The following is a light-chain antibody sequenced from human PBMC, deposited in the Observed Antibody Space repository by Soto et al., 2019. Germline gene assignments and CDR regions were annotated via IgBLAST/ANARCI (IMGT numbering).Light chain of an antibody. CDR3: SSYTSSSTVV. Sequence: QSALTQPASVSGSPGQSITISCTGTSSDVGGYNYVSWYQQHPGKAPKLMIYDVINRPSGVSNRFSGSKSGNPASLTISGLQAEDEADYYCSSYTSSSTVVFGGGTKVTVL. V-gene: IGLV2-14*01. CDR2: DVI. CDR1: SSDVGGYNY. J-gene: IGLJ2*01.